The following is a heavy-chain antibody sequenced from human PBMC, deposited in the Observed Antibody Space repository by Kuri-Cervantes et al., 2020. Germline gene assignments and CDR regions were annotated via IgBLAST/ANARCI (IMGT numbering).Heavy chain of an antibody. CDR1: GFTFSSYA. CDR3: TTDESIAATIDY. Sequence: ESLKISCAASGFTFSSYAMSWVRQAPGKGLEWVSANSGSGGSKYYADSVKGRFTISRDNSKNTLYLQMNSLKSEDTAVYYCTTDESIAATIDYWGQGTLVTVSS. V-gene: IGHV3-23*01. CDR2: NSGSGGSK. D-gene: IGHD6-6*01. J-gene: IGHJ4*02.